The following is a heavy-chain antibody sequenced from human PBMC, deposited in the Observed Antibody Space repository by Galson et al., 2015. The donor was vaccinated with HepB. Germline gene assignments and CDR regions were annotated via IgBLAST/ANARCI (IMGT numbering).Heavy chain of an antibody. D-gene: IGHD6-13*01. CDR2: IIPILGIA. CDR3: ARSPWGGSSSWYNWFDP. J-gene: IGHJ5*02. Sequence: SVKVSCKASGGTFSSYAISWVRQAPGQGLEWMGRIIPILGIANYAQKFQGRVTITADKSTSTAYMELSSLRSEDTAVYYCARSPWGGSSSWYNWFDPWGQGTLVTVSS. CDR1: GGTFSSYA. V-gene: IGHV1-69*04.